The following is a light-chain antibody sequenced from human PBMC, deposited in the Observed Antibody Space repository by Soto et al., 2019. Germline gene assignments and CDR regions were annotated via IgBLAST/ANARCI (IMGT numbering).Light chain of an antibody. CDR2: GNN. CDR1: SPNIGGNT. V-gene: IGLV1-44*01. Sequence: QSVLTQPPSASGTPGQRVTISCSGSSPNIGGNTVNWYQQLPGTAPKIIIYGNNQRPSGVPDRFSGSKSGTSASLAISGLQSEDEADYYCATWDDSLNGRVFGGGTKLTVL. CDR3: ATWDDSLNGRV. J-gene: IGLJ3*02.